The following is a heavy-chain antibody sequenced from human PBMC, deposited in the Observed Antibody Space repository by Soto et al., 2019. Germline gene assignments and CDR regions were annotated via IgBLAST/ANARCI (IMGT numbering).Heavy chain of an antibody. CDR1: GGSFRGYY. Sequence: QVQLQQWGAGLLKPSETLSLTCAVYGGSFRGYYWSWIRQPPGKGLEWIGEINHSGSTNYNPSLKSRVTISVDTSKNQFSLKLSSVTAADTAVYYCARGYRYCSGGSCYYYYYYMDVWGKGTTVTVSS. J-gene: IGHJ6*03. V-gene: IGHV4-34*01. CDR2: INHSGST. CDR3: ARGYRYCSGGSCYYYYYYMDV. D-gene: IGHD2-15*01.